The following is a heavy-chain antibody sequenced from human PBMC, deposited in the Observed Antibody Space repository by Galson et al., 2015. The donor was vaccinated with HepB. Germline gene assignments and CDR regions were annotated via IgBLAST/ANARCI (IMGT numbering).Heavy chain of an antibody. CDR1: GFTFSSYG. CDR2: IRYDGSNK. Sequence: SLRLSCAASGFTFSSYGMHWVRQAPGKGLEWVAFIRYDGSNKYYADSVKGRFTISRDNSKNTLYLQMNSLRAEDTAVYYCARTVVVVSPIDAFDIWGQGTMVTVSS. J-gene: IGHJ3*02. CDR3: ARTVVVVSPIDAFDI. D-gene: IGHD2-21*01. V-gene: IGHV3-30*02.